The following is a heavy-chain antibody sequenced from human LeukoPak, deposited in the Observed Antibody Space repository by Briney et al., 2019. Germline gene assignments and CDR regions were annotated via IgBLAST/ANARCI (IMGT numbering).Heavy chain of an antibody. V-gene: IGHV1-2*02. D-gene: IGHD2-2*03. Sequence: ASVKVSCKASGYTFTGYYMHWVRQAPGQGLEWMGWINPNSGGTNYAQKFQGRVTMTRDTSISTAYMELSRLRSDDTAVYYCAKSGGYCSSTSCPYYYYGMDVWGQGTTVTVSS. CDR1: GYTFTGYY. J-gene: IGHJ6*02. CDR3: AKSGGYCSSTSCPYYYYGMDV. CDR2: INPNSGGT.